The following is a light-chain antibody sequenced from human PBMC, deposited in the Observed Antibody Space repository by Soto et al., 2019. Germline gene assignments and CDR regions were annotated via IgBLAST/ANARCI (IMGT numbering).Light chain of an antibody. CDR1: QGISNF. Sequence: DIQMTQSPSSLSASVGDRVTITCRANQGISNFLAWYQQKPGQVPKLLMYAASTLHSGVPSRFSGSRSGTDFTLTISSLQPEDVATYYCQKYNSAPQTFCQGTKVEIK. V-gene: IGKV1-27*01. CDR2: AAS. J-gene: IGKJ1*01. CDR3: QKYNSAPQT.